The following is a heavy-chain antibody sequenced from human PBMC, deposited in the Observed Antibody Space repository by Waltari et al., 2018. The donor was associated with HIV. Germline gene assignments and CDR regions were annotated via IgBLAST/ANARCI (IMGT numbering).Heavy chain of an antibody. J-gene: IGHJ5*02. Sequence: EVQLVQSGAEVKKPGECLRISCKGSGNSFTSYWISWVRQVPGKGLEWMGRIDPSDSYTNYSPSFQGHVTISADKSISTAYLQWSSLKASDTAMYYCAKLRSGSYDWFDPWGQGTLVTVSS. CDR3: AKLRSGSYDWFDP. V-gene: IGHV5-10-1*01. CDR1: GNSFTSYW. CDR2: IDPSDSYT. D-gene: IGHD3-10*01.